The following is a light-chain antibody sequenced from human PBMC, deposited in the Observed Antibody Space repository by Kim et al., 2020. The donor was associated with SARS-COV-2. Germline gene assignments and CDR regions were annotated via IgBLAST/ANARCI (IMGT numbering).Light chain of an antibody. J-gene: IGLJ2*01. CDR1: SGHSSYI. CDR3: ETWDSNTLV. V-gene: IGLV4-60*03. CDR2: LEGSGSY. Sequence: SSVKLTCTRSSGHSSYIIAWHQQQPGKAPRYLMKLEGSGSYNKGSGVPDRFSGSSSGADRYLTISNLQSEDEADYYCETWDSNTLVFGGGTKLTVL.